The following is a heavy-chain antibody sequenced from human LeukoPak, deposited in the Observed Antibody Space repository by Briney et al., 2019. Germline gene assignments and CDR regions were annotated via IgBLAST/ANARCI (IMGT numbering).Heavy chain of an antibody. CDR2: ISGSGGTT. D-gene: IGHD6-19*01. V-gene: IGHV3-23*01. CDR3: VGGRQWLTYYFDY. Sequence: GGSLRLSCAASGFTFSTYAMNWVRQAPGKGLEWVSIISGSGGTTYYADSVKGRFTISRDNSKNTLYLQMNTLRAEDTAVYYCVGGRQWLTYYFDYWGQGTLVTVSS. J-gene: IGHJ4*02. CDR1: GFTFSTYA.